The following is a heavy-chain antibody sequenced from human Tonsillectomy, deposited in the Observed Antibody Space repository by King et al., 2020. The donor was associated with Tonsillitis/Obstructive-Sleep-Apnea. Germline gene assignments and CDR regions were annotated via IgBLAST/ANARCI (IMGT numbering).Heavy chain of an antibody. CDR3: ARHYTAVLPWELLDY. CDR1: GGSISSSSCY. CDR2: IYYSGST. Sequence: LQLQESGPGLVKPSETLSLTCTVSGGSISSSSCYWGWIRQPPGKGLEWIGSIYYSGSTYYNPSLKSRVTISVDTSKNQFSLKLSSVTAADTAVYYCARHYTAVLPWELLDYWGQGTLVTVSS. D-gene: IGHD1-26*01. V-gene: IGHV4-39*01. J-gene: IGHJ4*02.